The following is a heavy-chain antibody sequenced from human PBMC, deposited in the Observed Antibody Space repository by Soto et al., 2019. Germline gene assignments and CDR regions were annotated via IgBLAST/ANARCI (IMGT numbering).Heavy chain of an antibody. V-gene: IGHV1-8*01. J-gene: IGHJ4*02. D-gene: IGHD4-17*01. Sequence: QVQLVQSGAEVKKPGDTVNVSCKASGYTFTSYDINWVRQATGQGLEWMGWMNPDSGNTGYAQKFQGRVTMTRNTSMSTAYMELSSLRSEDTAVYYCARSTNDYGDRHWGQGTLVTVSS. CDR3: ARSTNDYGDRH. CDR2: MNPDSGNT. CDR1: GYTFTSYD.